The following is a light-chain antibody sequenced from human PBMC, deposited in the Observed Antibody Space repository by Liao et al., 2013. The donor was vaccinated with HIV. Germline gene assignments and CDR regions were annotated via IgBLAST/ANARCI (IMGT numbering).Light chain of an antibody. CDR1: ALPKQY. Sequence: SYELTQPPSVSVSPGQTARITCSGDALPKQYACWYQQKPGQSPVLVIYQDTKRPSGIPERFTGSNSGDTATLTISGTQALDEADYYCQTWDSSTPVFGGGTKLTVL. V-gene: IGLV3-1*01. CDR2: QDT. CDR3: QTWDSSTPV. J-gene: IGLJ3*02.